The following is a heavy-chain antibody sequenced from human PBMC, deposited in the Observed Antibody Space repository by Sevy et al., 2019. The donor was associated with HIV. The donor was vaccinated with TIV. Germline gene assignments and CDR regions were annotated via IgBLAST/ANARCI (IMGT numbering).Heavy chain of an antibody. V-gene: IGHV3-11*04. J-gene: IGHJ6*02. CDR1: GFTFSDCY. CDR2: ISSSGSTI. CDR3: ATQPMSTRASYYYGMGV. D-gene: IGHD2-2*01. Sequence: GGSLRLSCAASGFTFSDCYMSWIRQAPGKGQELVSYISSSGSTIYYADSVKGRFTISRDNAKNPLSLQMNSLIAEDTAVYYCATQPMSTRASYYYGMGVWGQGTTVTVSS.